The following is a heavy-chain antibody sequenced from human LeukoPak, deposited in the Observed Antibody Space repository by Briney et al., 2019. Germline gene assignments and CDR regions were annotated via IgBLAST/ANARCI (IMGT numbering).Heavy chain of an antibody. J-gene: IGHJ5*02. V-gene: IGHV3-30*18. CDR3: AKNSGSSELNWFDP. CDR2: ISYDGSNK. Sequence: GGSLRLSCAASGFTFSDYYMSWIRQAPGKGLEWVAVISYDGSNKYYADSGKGRFTISRDNSKNTLYLQMNSLRAEDTAVYYCAKNSGSSELNWFDPWGQGTLVTVSS. CDR1: GFTFSDYY. D-gene: IGHD1-26*01.